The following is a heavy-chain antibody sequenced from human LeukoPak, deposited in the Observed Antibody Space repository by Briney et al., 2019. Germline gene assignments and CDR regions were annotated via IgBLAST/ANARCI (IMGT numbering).Heavy chain of an antibody. J-gene: IGHJ5*02. V-gene: IGHV3-23*01. CDR3: AKGVVDYYDSSGYYPSDL. Sequence: GGSLRLSCAGSGFTFNNYAMTWVRQAPGKGLKWVSGISGSGGTTYYADSVKGRFTISRDNSNNTLYLQMNSMRVEDTAVYFRAKGVVDYYDSSGYYPSDLWGQGTLVTVSS. D-gene: IGHD3-22*01. CDR2: ISGSGGTT. CDR1: GFTFNNYA.